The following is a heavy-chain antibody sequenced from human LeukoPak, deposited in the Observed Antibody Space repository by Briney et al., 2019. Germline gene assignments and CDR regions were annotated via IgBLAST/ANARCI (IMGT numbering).Heavy chain of an antibody. CDR2: IIPIFGTA. V-gene: IGHV1-69*05. CDR1: GGTFSSYA. J-gene: IGHJ4*02. D-gene: IGHD6-13*01. Sequence: GASVKVSFKASGGTFSSYAISWVRQAPGQGLEWMGGIIPIFGTANYAQKFQGRVTITTDESTSTAYMELSSLRSEDTAVYYCASGEYSSNFFVYWGQGTLVTVSS. CDR3: ASGEYSSNFFVY.